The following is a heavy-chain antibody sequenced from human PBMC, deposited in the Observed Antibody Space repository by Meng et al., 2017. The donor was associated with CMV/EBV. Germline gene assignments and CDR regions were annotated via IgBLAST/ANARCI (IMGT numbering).Heavy chain of an antibody. CDR3: AREWVLSRGRKQNAFDI. J-gene: IGHJ3*02. CDR1: GFTFGDYG. CDR2: INWNGGST. D-gene: IGHD1-26*01. V-gene: IGHV3-20*01. Sequence: LSLTCAASGFTFGDYGMSWVRQAPGKGLEWVSDINWNGGSTGYADSVKGRFTISRDNAKNSLYLQMNSLRAEDTALYHCAREWVLSRGRKQNAFDIWGQGTMVTVSS.